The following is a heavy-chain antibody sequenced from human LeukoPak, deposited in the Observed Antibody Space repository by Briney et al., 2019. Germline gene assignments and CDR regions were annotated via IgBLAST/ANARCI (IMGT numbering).Heavy chain of an antibody. Sequence: GGSLRRSCAASGFTFSSYGMHWVRQAPGKGLEWVAVISYDGSNKYYADSVKGRFTISRDNSKDTLYLRMNSLRAEDTAVYYCAKWPYYYDSSGYPRDYWGQGTLVTVSS. CDR2: ISYDGSNK. V-gene: IGHV3-30*18. CDR1: GFTFSSYG. J-gene: IGHJ4*02. CDR3: AKWPYYYDSSGYPRDY. D-gene: IGHD3-22*01.